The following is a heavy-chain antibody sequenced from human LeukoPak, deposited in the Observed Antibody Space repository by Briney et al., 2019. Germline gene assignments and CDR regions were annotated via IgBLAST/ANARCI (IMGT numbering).Heavy chain of an antibody. CDR2: INAGNGNT. Sequence: ASVKVSCKASGYTFTSYAMHWVRQAPGQRLEWMGWINAGNGNTKYSQKFQGRVTITRDTSASTAYMELSSLRSEDTAVYYCASNSGSYSIPVYYYYGMDVWGQGTTVTVSS. D-gene: IGHD1-26*01. J-gene: IGHJ6*02. CDR3: ASNSGSYSIPVYYYYGMDV. CDR1: GYTFTSYA. V-gene: IGHV1-3*01.